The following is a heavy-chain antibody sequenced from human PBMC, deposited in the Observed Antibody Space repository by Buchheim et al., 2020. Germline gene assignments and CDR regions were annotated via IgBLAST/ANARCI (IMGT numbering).Heavy chain of an antibody. Sequence: EVQLLESGGGLVQPGGSLRLSCAASGFTFSSYAMSWVRQAPGKGLEWVSAISGSGGSTYYADSVKGRFTISRDNSKNTLYLQMNSLRAEDTAVYYCAKDVARLGYCSSTSCYERAFDIWGQGT. CDR2: ISGSGGST. CDR1: GFTFSSYA. CDR3: AKDVARLGYCSSTSCYERAFDI. D-gene: IGHD2-2*01. J-gene: IGHJ3*02. V-gene: IGHV3-23*01.